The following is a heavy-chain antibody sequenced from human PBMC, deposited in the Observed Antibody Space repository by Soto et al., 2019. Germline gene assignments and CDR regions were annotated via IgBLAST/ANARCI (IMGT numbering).Heavy chain of an antibody. Sequence: QITLKESGPTLVKPTQTLTLTCTFSGFSLSTSGVGVGWIRQPPGKALEWLTFIYWDDDKRNSPFLKSRLTITMATSDLPVVLTTTHMDPVATASYYCAHLVVAGITYYFASWGQGTLVTVSS. CDR3: AHLVVAGITYYFAS. CDR1: GFSLSTSGVG. J-gene: IGHJ4*02. V-gene: IGHV2-5*02. D-gene: IGHD2-15*01. CDR2: IYWDDDK.